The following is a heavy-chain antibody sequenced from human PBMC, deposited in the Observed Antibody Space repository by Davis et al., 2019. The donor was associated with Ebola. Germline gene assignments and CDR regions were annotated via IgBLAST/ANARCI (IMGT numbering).Heavy chain of an antibody. Sequence: SVKVSCKASGGTFSSYAISWVRQAPGQGLEWMGGIIPIFGTANYAQKFQGRVTITADESTSTAYMELSSLRSEDTAVYYCASASGMATTSFDYWGQGTLVTVSS. J-gene: IGHJ4*02. CDR1: GGTFSSYA. CDR3: ASASGMATTSFDY. V-gene: IGHV1-69*13. CDR2: IIPIFGTA. D-gene: IGHD5-24*01.